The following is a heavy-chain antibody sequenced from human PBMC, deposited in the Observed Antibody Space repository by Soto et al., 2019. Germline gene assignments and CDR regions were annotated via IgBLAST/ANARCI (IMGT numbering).Heavy chain of an antibody. J-gene: IGHJ4*02. CDR2: AHHSGRT. V-gene: IGHV4-4*02. Sequence: PSETMRLTYTVSGGSISSSNWWNWVRQPPGKGLEWIGEAHHSGRTNYNPSLKSRVTISVDKSKNHFSLKLSSVTAADTAVYYCARSEAKVLDNWGQGTLVTVSS. CDR1: GGSISSSNW. D-gene: IGHD5-18*01. CDR3: ARSEAKVLDN.